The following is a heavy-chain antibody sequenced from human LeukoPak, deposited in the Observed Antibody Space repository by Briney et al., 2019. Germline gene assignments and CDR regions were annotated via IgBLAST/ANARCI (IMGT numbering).Heavy chain of an antibody. CDR2: IYTSGST. V-gene: IGHV4-4*07. J-gene: IGHJ3*02. Sequence: SETLSLTCTVSGGSISSYYWSWIRQPAGKGLEWIGRIYTSGSTNYNPSLTSRGTMSVDTSKNQFSVKLSSVTAADTAVYYCARGRTAFYDYVWGSYRPFPDAFDIWGQGTMVTVSS. CDR3: ARGRTAFYDYVWGSYRPFPDAFDI. CDR1: GGSISSYY. D-gene: IGHD3-16*02.